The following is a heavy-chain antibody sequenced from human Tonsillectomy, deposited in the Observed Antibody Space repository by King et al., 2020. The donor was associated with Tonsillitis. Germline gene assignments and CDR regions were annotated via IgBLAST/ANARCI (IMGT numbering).Heavy chain of an antibody. D-gene: IGHD3-16*01. CDR2: ISGSATYI. Sequence: GQLVQSGGGLVKPGGSLRLSCAASGFTFSSYSMNWVRQAPGKGVEWVSSISGSATYIYYADSVKGRFTISRDNAKNSLYLQMNSLRAEDTAVYYCAREEGEGFDYWGQGTLVAVSS. CDR3: AREEGEGFDY. V-gene: IGHV3-21*01. J-gene: IGHJ4*02. CDR1: GFTFSSYS.